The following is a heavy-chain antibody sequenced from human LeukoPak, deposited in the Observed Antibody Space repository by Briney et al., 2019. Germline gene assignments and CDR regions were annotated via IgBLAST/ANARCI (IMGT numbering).Heavy chain of an antibody. Sequence: SETLSLTCTVSGDSISSYYWTWIRQPAGKGLEWIGRINTSGTTHYNPSLKSRVTMSVGTSKNQFSLNLSSVTAADTAVYYCARARIAAAGTPHYYYYMDVWGKGTTVTVSS. CDR1: GDSISSYY. CDR3: ARARIAAAGTPHYYYYMDV. CDR2: INTSGTT. D-gene: IGHD6-13*01. V-gene: IGHV4-4*07. J-gene: IGHJ6*03.